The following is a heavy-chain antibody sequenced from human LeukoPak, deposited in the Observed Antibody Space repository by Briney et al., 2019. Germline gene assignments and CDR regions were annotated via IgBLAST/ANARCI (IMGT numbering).Heavy chain of an antibody. D-gene: IGHD7-27*01. V-gene: IGHV1-8*01. CDR3: ARGPPNWGYDY. CDR2: MSPNSGST. Sequence: GASVKVSCKASGYTFTSYDFNWVRQATGQELEWMGWMSPNSGSTGYAQKFQGRVTMTRNTSMSTAYMELSSLRSEDTAVYYCARGPPNWGYDYWGQGTLVTVSS. J-gene: IGHJ4*02. CDR1: GYTFTSYD.